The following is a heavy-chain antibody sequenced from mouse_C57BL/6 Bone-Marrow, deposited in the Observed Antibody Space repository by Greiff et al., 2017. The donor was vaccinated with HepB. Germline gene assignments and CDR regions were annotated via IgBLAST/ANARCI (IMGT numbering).Heavy chain of an antibody. V-gene: IGHV1-81*01. CDR1: GYTFTSYG. CDR3: ANREIYYGYDGDY. CDR2: IYPRSGNT. D-gene: IGHD2-2*01. J-gene: IGHJ2*01. Sequence: VQLQESGAELARPGASVKLSCKASGYTFTSYGISWVKQRTGQGLEWIGEIYPRSGNTYYNEKFKGKATLTADKSSSTAYMELRSLTSEDSAVYFCANREIYYGYDGDYWGQGTTLTVSS.